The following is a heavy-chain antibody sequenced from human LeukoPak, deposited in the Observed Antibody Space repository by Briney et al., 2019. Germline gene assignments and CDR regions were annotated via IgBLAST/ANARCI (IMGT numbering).Heavy chain of an antibody. Sequence: GASVKVSCKASGYTFTSYGISWVRQAPGQRLEWMGWISAYNGNSNYAQKLQGRVTMTTDTSTSTAYMELRSLRSDDTAVYYCAREGPGSYPAHIVVVTALAYWGQGTLVTVSS. D-gene: IGHD2-21*02. V-gene: IGHV1-18*04. J-gene: IGHJ4*02. CDR2: ISAYNGNS. CDR1: GYTFTSYG. CDR3: AREGPGSYPAHIVVVTALAY.